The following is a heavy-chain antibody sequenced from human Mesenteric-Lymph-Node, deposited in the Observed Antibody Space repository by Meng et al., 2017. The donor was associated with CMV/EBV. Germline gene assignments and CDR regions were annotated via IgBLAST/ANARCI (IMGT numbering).Heavy chain of an antibody. CDR3: ARGGYYDNRNKYFDA. V-gene: IGHV3-30*03. CDR1: GYSFSSYE. CDR2: ISYDGSNK. J-gene: IGHJ5*02. D-gene: IGHD3-22*01. Sequence: GESLKISCAASGYSFSSYEAHWLRQTPGKGLEWVAVISYDGSNKDYADSVKGRFTISRDNSKNTLYLQMDRLRAEDTAVYYCARGGYYDNRNKYFDAWGQGTLVTVSS.